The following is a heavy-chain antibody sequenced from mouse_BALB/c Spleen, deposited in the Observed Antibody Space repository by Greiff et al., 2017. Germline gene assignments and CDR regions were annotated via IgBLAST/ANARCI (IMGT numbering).Heavy chain of an antibody. D-gene: IGHD2-14*01. J-gene: IGHJ4*01. CDR1: GFNIKDYY. CDR3: AAYYRYDGGYAMDY. Sequence: VHVKQSGAELVRPGALVKLSCKASGFNIKDYYMHWVKQRPEQGLEWIGWIDPENGNTIYDPKFQGKASITADTSSNTAYLQLSSLTSEDTAVYYCAAYYRYDGGYAMDYWGQGTSVTVSS. V-gene: IGHV14-1*02. CDR2: IDPENGNT.